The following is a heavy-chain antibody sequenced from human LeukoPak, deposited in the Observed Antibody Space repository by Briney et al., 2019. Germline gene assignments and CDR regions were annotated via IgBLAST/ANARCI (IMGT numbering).Heavy chain of an antibody. CDR1: GGSVSSHY. V-gene: IGHV4-59*08. D-gene: IGHD1-14*01. CDR3: ARHGTISSESYFDY. J-gene: IGHJ4*02. CDR2: IHNSGRT. Sequence: SETLSLTCSVSGGSVSSHYWSWIRQSPGKGLEWIGYIHNSGRTNYNPSLKSRVTGFVDTSKNQVSLRLSSVTAADTAVYYCARHGTISSESYFDYWGQGALVTVSS.